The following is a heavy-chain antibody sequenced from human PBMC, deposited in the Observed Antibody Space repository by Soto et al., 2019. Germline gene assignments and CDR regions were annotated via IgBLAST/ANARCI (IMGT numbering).Heavy chain of an antibody. D-gene: IGHD6-19*01. V-gene: IGHV1-18*01. CDR3: ARDLRTVAGIYYYYYGMDV. J-gene: IGHJ6*02. CDR2: INTYNGNT. Sequence: XSVKVSCKDSGYTFPSYGINWVRQAPGQGLEWMGWINTYNGNTNYAQEFQGRVTMTTDTSTSTVYVELRSLRSDDTAVYYCARDLRTVAGIYYYYYGMDVWGQGYTVTVSS. CDR1: GYTFPSYG.